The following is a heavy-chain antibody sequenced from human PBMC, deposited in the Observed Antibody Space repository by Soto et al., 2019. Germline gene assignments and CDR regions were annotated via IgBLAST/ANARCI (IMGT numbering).Heavy chain of an antibody. CDR3: TRGQWELRTGFDY. J-gene: IGHJ4*02. CDR2: IRSKAYGGTT. CDR1: GFTFGDYA. V-gene: IGHV3-49*04. D-gene: IGHD1-26*01. Sequence: PGGSLRLSCTASGFTFGDYAMSWVRQAPGKGLEWVGFIRSKAYGGTTEYAASVKGRFTISRDDSKSIAYLQMNSLKTEDTAVYYCTRGQWELRTGFDYWGQETLVTVSS.